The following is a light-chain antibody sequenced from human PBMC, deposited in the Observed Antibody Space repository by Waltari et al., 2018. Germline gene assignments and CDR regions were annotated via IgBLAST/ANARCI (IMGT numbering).Light chain of an antibody. CDR2: EGS. CDR1: QPDVGLCNL. CDR3: CSYAGSSTLV. Sequence: SSLTPPASCSWSPGQSSPNHCPCTQPDVGLCNLVSWYQQHPGKAAKLMIYEGSTRPAGVSNRFAGTKAGNTASLTISGLEDEDEADYYSCSYAGSSTLVFGGGTKLTVL. J-gene: IGLJ3*02. V-gene: IGLV2-23*01.